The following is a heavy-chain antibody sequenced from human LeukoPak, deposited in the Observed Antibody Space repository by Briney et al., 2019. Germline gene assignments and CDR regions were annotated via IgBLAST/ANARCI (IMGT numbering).Heavy chain of an antibody. CDR3: AKWGDYDILTGYHVSDF. Sequence: GGPLRLSCAASGFIFRNYAMSWGRQAPGKGLEGVAAITGSGDTTYYADSVKGRFTISRDNSKNTLYVEMNTLRAEDTAVYYCAKWGDYDILTGYHVSDFWGQGTLVTVSS. D-gene: IGHD3-9*01. CDR2: ITGSGDTT. J-gene: IGHJ4*02. CDR1: GFIFRNYA. V-gene: IGHV3-23*01.